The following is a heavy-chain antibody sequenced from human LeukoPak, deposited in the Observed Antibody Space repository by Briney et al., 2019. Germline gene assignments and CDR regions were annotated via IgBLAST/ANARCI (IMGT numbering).Heavy chain of an antibody. D-gene: IGHD5-24*01. J-gene: IGHJ4*02. Sequence: PGGALRLSCSASGFTFSTYAVNWVRQAPGKVLEWVSAISSSGGTTYYADSVKGRFSISRDNSKNTLYLRMNSLRAEDTATYYCAKDRNAWPTNFDSWGQGTLVTVSA. V-gene: IGHV3-23*01. CDR1: GFTFSTYA. CDR3: AKDRNAWPTNFDS. CDR2: ISSSGGTT.